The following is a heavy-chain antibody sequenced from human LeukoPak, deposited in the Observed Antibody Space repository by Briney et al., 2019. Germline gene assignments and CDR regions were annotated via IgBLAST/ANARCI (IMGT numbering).Heavy chain of an antibody. CDR3: ARVRAARDAFDI. V-gene: IGHV4-34*01. J-gene: IGHJ3*02. CDR1: GGSFSGYY. CDR2: INHSGST. Sequence: KPLETLSLTCAVYGGSFSGYYWSWIRQPPGKGLEWIGEINHSGSTNYNPSLKSRVTISVDTSKNQFSLKLSSVTAADTAVYYCARVRAARDAFDIWGQGTMVTVPS. D-gene: IGHD6-6*01.